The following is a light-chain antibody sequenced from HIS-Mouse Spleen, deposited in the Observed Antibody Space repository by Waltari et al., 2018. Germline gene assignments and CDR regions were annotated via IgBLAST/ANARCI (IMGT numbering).Light chain of an antibody. J-gene: IGLJ3*02. CDR3: CSYAGSSSWV. V-gene: IGLV2-23*01. CDR2: EGS. CDR1: SSDAGSYNL. Sequence: QSALTQPASVSGSPGQSITISCTGTSSDAGSYNLVPWYQPHPGNAPKLMIYEGSKRPSGVSNRFSGSKSGNTASLTIYGLQAEDEADYYCCSYAGSSSWVFGGGTKLTVL.